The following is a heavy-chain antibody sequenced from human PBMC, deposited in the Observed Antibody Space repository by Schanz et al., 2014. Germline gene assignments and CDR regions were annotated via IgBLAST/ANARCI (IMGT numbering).Heavy chain of an antibody. CDR1: GFAFSSFA. D-gene: IGHD1-1*01. J-gene: IGHJ4*02. CDR3: ARDGVAATTDFEY. V-gene: IGHV3-23*04. Sequence: EVQLVESGGGLVKPGGSLRLSCAASGFAFSSFALSWVRQSPGKGLEWVSAISANDYDTYYAPSVKGRFTVSRDNSNNTVYLQMNTLRAEDTAVYYCARDGVAATTDFEYWGQGALVAVSS. CDR2: ISANDYDT.